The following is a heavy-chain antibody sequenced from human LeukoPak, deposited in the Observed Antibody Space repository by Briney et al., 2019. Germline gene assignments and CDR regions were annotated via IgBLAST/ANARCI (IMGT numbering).Heavy chain of an antibody. CDR3: ARDRAYYYGSGGPPNWFDP. D-gene: IGHD3-10*01. J-gene: IGHJ5*02. Sequence: ASVKVSCKASGYTFTSYAMNWVRQAPGQGLEWMGWINTNTGNPTYAQGFTGRFVFSLDTSVSTAYLQISSLKAEDTAVYYCARDRAYYYGSGGPPNWFDPWGQGTLVTVSS. CDR2: INTNTGNP. V-gene: IGHV7-4-1*02. CDR1: GYTFTSYA.